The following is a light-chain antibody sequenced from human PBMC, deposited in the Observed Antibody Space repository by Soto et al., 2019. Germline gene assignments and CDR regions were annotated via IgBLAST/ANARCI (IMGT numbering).Light chain of an antibody. CDR3: QQYGSSPLT. CDR1: QGISTY. Sequence: DIQMTQSPSSLSASVGDRVTITCRASQGISTYLAWYQQKPGQAPRLLIYGASNRAAGIPDRFSGSGSGTDFTLTINRLEPEDFAVYYCQQYGSSPLTFGQGTKVDIK. J-gene: IGKJ1*01. V-gene: IGKV3-20*01. CDR2: GAS.